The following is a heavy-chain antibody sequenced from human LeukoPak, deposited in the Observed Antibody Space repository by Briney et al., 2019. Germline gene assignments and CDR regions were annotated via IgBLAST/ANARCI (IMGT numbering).Heavy chain of an antibody. CDR1: GFTFSNAW. Sequence: GGSLRLSCAASGFTFSNAWMSWVRQAPGKGLEWVGRIKSKTDGGTTDYAAPVKGRFTISRDDSKNTLYLQMNSLKTEDTAVYYCTTASRTYGSGSPYYYYYYMDVWGKGTTVTVSS. CDR2: IKSKTDGGTT. J-gene: IGHJ6*03. D-gene: IGHD3-10*01. V-gene: IGHV3-15*01. CDR3: TTASRTYGSGSPYYYYYYMDV.